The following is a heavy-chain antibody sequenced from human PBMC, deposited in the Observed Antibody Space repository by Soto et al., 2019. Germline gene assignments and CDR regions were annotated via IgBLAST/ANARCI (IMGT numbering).Heavy chain of an antibody. D-gene: IGHD4-17*01. J-gene: IGHJ6*03. CDR2: INHSGST. V-gene: IGHV4-34*01. CDR1: GGSFSGYY. Sequence: PSETLSLTCAVYGGSFSGYYWSWIRQPPGKGLEWIGEINHSGSTNYNPSLKSRVTISVDTSKNQFSLKLSSVTAADTAVYYCGRVPRLRRVLLAYYYRAVWGKGPT. CDR3: GRVPRLRRVLLAYYYRAV.